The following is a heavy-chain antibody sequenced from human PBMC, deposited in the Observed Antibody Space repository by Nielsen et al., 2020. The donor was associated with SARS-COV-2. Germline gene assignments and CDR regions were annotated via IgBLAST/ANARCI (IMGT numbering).Heavy chain of an antibody. CDR2: IYSGGST. Sequence: GESLKISCAASGFTVSSNYMSWVRQAPGKGLEWVSVIYSGGSTYYADSVKGRFTISRHNSKNTLYLQMNSLRAEDTAVYYCASGRDGDVAGYWGQGTLVTVSS. J-gene: IGHJ4*02. CDR1: GFTVSSNY. D-gene: IGHD4-17*01. V-gene: IGHV3-53*04. CDR3: ASGRDGDVAGY.